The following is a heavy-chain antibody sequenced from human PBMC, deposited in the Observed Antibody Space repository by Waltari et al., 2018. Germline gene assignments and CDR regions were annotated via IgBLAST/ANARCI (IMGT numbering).Heavy chain of an antibody. J-gene: IGHJ6*02. D-gene: IGHD3-10*01. Sequence: EEQLLESGGGLVQPGDSLRLSCAGSGFRFSNYWMNWVRQAPGKGLVWVARMSEDETSISYADSVKGRFTISRDNAKNTVYLQMKRLRVEDTAVYYCARLAPRTYRSPVPGRHYYYGMDVWGQGTTVTVSS. CDR1: GFRFSNYW. CDR2: MSEDETSI. V-gene: IGHV3-74*01. CDR3: ARLAPRTYRSPVPGRHYYYGMDV.